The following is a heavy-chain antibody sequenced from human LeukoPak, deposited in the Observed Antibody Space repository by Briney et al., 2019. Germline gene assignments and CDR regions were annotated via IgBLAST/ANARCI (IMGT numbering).Heavy chain of an antibody. CDR3: ASLLGGRPSTIAARPLYYYYYMDV. J-gene: IGHJ6*03. V-gene: IGHV4-34*01. CDR2: INHSGST. Sequence: PSETLSLNCAGYGWSFSGYYWSWNRQPPGKGLEWIGGINHSGSTNYNPSLKSRVTISVDTSKNQFSLKLSSVTAADTAVYYCASLLGGRPSTIAARPLYYYYYMDVWGKGTTVTVSS. D-gene: IGHD6-6*01. CDR1: GWSFSGYY.